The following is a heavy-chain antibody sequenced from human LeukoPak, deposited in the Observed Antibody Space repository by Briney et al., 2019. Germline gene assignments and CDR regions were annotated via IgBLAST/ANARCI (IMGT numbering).Heavy chain of an antibody. J-gene: IGHJ4*02. CDR2: IDHSGST. CDR1: GDSISSYY. Sequence: SETLSLTCTVSGDSISSYYWSWIRQPPGKGLEWIGYIDHSGSTNYNPSLKSRVTISADTSKEQFSLKLASVTCADTAVYYCATGYSSTWYYFDYWGQGTLVTVSS. V-gene: IGHV4-59*01. CDR3: ATGYSSTWYYFDY. D-gene: IGHD6-13*01.